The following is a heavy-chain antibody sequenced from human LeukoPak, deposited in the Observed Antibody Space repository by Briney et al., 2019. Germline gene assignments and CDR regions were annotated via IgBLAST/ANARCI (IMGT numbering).Heavy chain of an antibody. J-gene: IGHJ1*01. CDR3: ATSRGYFFRWFQH. Sequence: PGGSLRLSCSASGFTFSNYEMNWVRQAPGKGLEWVSYIASSGSTIYYADSVKGRFTISRDNAKSSLYLQMNSPRADDTAVYYCATSRGYFFRWFQHWGQGTLVTVSS. V-gene: IGHV3-48*03. CDR2: IASSGSTI. CDR1: GFTFSNYE. D-gene: IGHD3-22*01.